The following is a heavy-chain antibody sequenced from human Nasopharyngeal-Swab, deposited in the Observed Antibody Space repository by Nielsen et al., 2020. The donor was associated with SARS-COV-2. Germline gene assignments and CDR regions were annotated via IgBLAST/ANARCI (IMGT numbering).Heavy chain of an antibody. D-gene: IGHD5-18*01. CDR1: GYTFTSYY. CDR3: ARVGGASGYSYGQFDY. J-gene: IGHJ4*02. V-gene: IGHV1-46*01. CDR2: INPSGGST. Sequence: ASVKVSCKASGYTFTSYYMHWVRQAPGQGLEWMGIINPSGGSTSYAQKFQGRVTMTRDTSTSTVYMELSSLRSEDTAVYYCARVGGASGYSYGQFDYWGQGTLVTVSS.